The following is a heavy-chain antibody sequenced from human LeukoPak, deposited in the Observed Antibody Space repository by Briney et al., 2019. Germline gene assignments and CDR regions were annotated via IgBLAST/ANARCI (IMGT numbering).Heavy chain of an antibody. Sequence: SETLSLTCTVSGGSISPYYWGWIRQPPGKGLEWIGTIFYSGSTYYNPSLKSRVTISVDTSKNQFSLRLSSVTAADTAVYYCARHWADAFDIWGQGTMVTVSS. CDR3: ARHWADAFDI. D-gene: IGHD7-27*01. CDR1: GGSISPYY. CDR2: IFYSGST. J-gene: IGHJ3*02. V-gene: IGHV4-39*01.